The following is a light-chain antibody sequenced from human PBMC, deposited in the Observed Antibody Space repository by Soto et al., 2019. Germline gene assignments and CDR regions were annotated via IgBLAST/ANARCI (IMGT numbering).Light chain of an antibody. Sequence: DIQLTQSPSILSASEGDSVTITCRASQSIANRLAWYQQKPGKTPKLLIYGASTLESGVPSRFSGSGSGTSFTLTSNSLPTDDFATYYCQQYNRSYTFGQGTKLELK. CDR1: QSIANR. J-gene: IGKJ2*01. CDR3: QQYNRSYT. CDR2: GAS. V-gene: IGKV1-5*01.